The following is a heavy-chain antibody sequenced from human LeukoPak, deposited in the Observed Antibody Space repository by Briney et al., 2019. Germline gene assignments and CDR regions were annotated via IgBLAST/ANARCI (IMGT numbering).Heavy chain of an antibody. CDR2: IYYSGST. V-gene: IGHV4-30-4*07. D-gene: IGHD1-26*01. CDR1: GGSISSGGYS. J-gene: IGHJ4*02. CDR3: ARDSVYSGSSLHY. Sequence: SETLSLTCAVSGGSISSGGYSWSWIRRPPGKGLEWIGYIYYSGSTYYNPSLKSRVTLSLDTSKNQFSLKLSSVTAADTAVYYCARDSVYSGSSLHYGGQGTLVTVPS.